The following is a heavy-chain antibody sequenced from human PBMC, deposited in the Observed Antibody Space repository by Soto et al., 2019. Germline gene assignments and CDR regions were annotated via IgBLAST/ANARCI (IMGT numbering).Heavy chain of an antibody. J-gene: IGHJ6*02. CDR1: GGSFSGYY. Sequence: QVQLQQWGAGLSKPSETLSLTCAVYGGSFSGYYWSWIRQPPGKGLEWIGEINHSGSTNYNPSLKSRVTISVDTSKNQFSLKLSSVTAADTAVYYCARFELTGYHYYYYGMDVWGQGTTVTVSS. D-gene: IGHD3-9*01. V-gene: IGHV4-34*01. CDR3: ARFELTGYHYYYYGMDV. CDR2: INHSGST.